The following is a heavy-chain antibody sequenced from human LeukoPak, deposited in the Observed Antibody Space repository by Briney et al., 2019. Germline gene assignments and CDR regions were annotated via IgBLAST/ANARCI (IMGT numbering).Heavy chain of an antibody. V-gene: IGHV3-23*01. Sequence: GGSLRLSCAASGFTFSNYAMSWVRQAPGKGLEWVSGISSSGTNTYYADSVKGRFTISSDNSKNTLYLQMNSLRAEDTAIYYCAKHSRAVVVAAKDYWGQGSLVTVSS. CDR2: ISSSGTNT. CDR1: GFTFSNYA. J-gene: IGHJ4*02. D-gene: IGHD2-15*01. CDR3: AKHSRAVVVAAKDY.